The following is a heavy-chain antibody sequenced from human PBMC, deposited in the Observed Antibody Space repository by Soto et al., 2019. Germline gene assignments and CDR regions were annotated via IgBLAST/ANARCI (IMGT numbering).Heavy chain of an antibody. CDR3: ARSMYSTSAQLYYGMDV. CDR1: GGSISNYF. D-gene: IGHD6-6*01. V-gene: IGHV4-38-2*02. CDR2: MYHSGIT. Sequence: SETLSLTCTVSGGSISNYFWGWIRQPPGKGLEWIGSMYHSGITYYNLSLKSRVTISVDTSKNQLSLKLSSATAADTAVYYCARSMYSTSAQLYYGMDVWGQGTTVTVSS. J-gene: IGHJ6*02.